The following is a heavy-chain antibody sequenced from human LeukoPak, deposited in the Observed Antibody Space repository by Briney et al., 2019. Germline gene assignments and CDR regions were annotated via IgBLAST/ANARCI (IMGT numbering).Heavy chain of an antibody. CDR1: GFTFSSYA. CDR2: FSGSGGDT. Sequence: GGSLRLSCVASGFTFSSYAMSWVRQAPGKGLEWVSAFSGSGGDTYYADSVKGRFTISRDNSKNSLYLQMNSLRTEDTALYYCAKDLRRGYSYGFFDYWGQGTLVTVSS. J-gene: IGHJ4*02. V-gene: IGHV3-23*01. CDR3: AKDLRRGYSYGFFDY. D-gene: IGHD5-18*01.